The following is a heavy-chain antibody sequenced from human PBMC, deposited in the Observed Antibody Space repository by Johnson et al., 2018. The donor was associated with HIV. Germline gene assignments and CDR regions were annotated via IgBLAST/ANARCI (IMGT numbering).Heavy chain of an antibody. CDR3: VRRPFGAAPGADAFDI. J-gene: IGHJ3*02. CDR1: GFTFSNYG. Sequence: VQLVESGGGVVQPGRSLRLSCAASGFTFSNYGIHWVRQAPGKGLEWVSGINWNGGSTGYADSMKGRFTISRDNANNSLYLQMNGLRADDTAVYYCVRRPFGAAPGADAFDIWGQGTMVTVSS. V-gene: IGHV3-20*04. D-gene: IGHD6-13*01. CDR2: INWNGGST.